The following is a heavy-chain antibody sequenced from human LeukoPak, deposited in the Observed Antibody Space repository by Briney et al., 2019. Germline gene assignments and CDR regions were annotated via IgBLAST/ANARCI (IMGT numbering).Heavy chain of an antibody. CDR1: GFTFDDYG. Sequence: GGSLRLFCAASGFTFDDYGMNWVRQAPGKGLERVSSISSSSSYIYYAGSVKGRFTISRDNPKNSLSLQMNSLRAEDTAVYYCARRTPTYGSGNVGRFDPWGQGTLVTVSS. J-gene: IGHJ5*02. D-gene: IGHD3-10*01. CDR3: ARRTPTYGSGNVGRFDP. CDR2: ISSSSSYI. V-gene: IGHV3-21*01.